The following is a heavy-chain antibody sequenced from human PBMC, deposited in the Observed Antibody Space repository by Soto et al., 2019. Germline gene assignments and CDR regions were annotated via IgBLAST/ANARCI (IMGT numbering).Heavy chain of an antibody. CDR1: GFTVNSNY. D-gene: IGHD3-16*01. Sequence: GGSLRLSCAASGFTVNSNYISWVRQAPGKGLEWVSTMYAGGSRFYADSVKGRFTISRDNSKNTLYLQIDRLRAEDTAMYYCVNLGGVPKAIWGQGTQVTVSS. CDR2: MYAGGSR. CDR3: VNLGGVPKAI. J-gene: IGHJ4*02. V-gene: IGHV3-66*01.